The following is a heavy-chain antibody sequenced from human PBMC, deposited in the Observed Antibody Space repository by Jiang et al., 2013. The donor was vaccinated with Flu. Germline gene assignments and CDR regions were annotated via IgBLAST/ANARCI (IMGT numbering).Heavy chain of an antibody. CDR3: AKDLTWELRVYYYYGMDV. Sequence: GLVQPGGSLRLSCAASGFTFSSYAMSWVRQAPGKGLEWVSAISGSGGSTYYADSVKGRFTISRDNSKNTLYLQMNSLRAEDTAVYYCAKDLTWELRVYYYYGMDVWGQGTTVTVSS. CDR2: ISGSGGST. CDR1: GFTFSSYA. J-gene: IGHJ6*02. V-gene: IGHV3-23*01. D-gene: IGHD1-26*01.